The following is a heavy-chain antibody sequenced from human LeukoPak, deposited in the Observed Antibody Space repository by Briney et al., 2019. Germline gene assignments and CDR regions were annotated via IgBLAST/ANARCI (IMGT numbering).Heavy chain of an antibody. D-gene: IGHD3-10*01. V-gene: IGHV4-4*07. Sequence: SETLSLTCHVSGDSISGYYWGWLRQPGGKALECIGRIYTSGYTDYNPSLESRLTMTIDTSNRQYSLNLRSVTAADTAVYYCARVNIGTGRYFDSWGLGALVTVSS. CDR3: ARVNIGTGRYFDS. CDR2: IYTSGYT. J-gene: IGHJ4*02. CDR1: GDSISGYY.